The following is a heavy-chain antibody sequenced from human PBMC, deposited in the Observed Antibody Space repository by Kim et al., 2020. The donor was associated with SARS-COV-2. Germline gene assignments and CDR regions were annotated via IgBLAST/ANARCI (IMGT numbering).Heavy chain of an antibody. Sequence: NYSPSFQGHVTISADKSISTAYLQWSSLKASDTAMYYCARTTSVVVVDYWGQGTLVTVSS. V-gene: IGHV5-10-1*01. J-gene: IGHJ4*02. D-gene: IGHD2-15*01. CDR3: ARTTSVVVVDY.